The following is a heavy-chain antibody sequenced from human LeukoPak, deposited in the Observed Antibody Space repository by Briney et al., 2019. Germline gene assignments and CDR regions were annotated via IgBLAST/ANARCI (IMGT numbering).Heavy chain of an antibody. V-gene: IGHV4-30-4*01. J-gene: IGHJ5*02. Sequence: KPSETLSLTCTVSGGSISSGDYYWSWIRQPPGKGLEWIGYIYYSGSTYYNPSLKSRVTISVDTSKNQFSLKLSSVTAADTAVYYCARSRESIAARRRDWFDPWGQGTLVTVSS. CDR3: ARSRESIAARRRDWFDP. CDR2: IYYSGST. D-gene: IGHD6-6*01. CDR1: GGSISSGDYY.